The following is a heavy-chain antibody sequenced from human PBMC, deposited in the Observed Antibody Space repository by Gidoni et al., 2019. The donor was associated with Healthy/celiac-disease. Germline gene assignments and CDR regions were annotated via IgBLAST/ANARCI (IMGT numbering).Heavy chain of an antibody. V-gene: IGHV3-23*04. J-gene: IGHJ3*02. D-gene: IGHD6-13*01. CDR3: AKRGSLSSSWANDAFDI. Sequence: EVQLVESGGGLVQPGGSLRLSCAASGFTFSSYAMSWVRQAPGKGLEWVSAISGSGGSTYYADSVKGRFTISRDNSKNTLYLQMNSLRAEDTAVYYCAKRGSLSSSWANDAFDIWGQGTMVTVSS. CDR1: GFTFSSYA. CDR2: ISGSGGST.